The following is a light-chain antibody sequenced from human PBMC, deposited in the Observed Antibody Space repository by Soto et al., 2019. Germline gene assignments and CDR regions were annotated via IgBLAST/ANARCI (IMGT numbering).Light chain of an antibody. CDR1: QSVSKY. V-gene: IGKV3-11*01. J-gene: IGKJ5*01. Sequence: EIVLTQSPAALSLSPGERATLYCRTSQSVSKYFAWYQQKPDRAPKLLIYDASSRATGIPARFIGSEPWTNFTLTISSLEPEDFAIYYCQQRSNWPITFGPGTRMQIK. CDR3: QQRSNWPIT. CDR2: DAS.